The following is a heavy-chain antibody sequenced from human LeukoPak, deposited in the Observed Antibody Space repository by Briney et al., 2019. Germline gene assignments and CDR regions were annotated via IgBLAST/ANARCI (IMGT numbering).Heavy chain of an antibody. CDR3: ARNGDLCIDY. V-gene: IGHV4-34*01. D-gene: IGHD4-17*01. CDR1: GGSFSGYY. CDR2: INHSGST. Sequence: SETLSLTCAVYGGSFSGYYWSWIRQPPGKGLEWIGEINHSGSTNYNPSLKSRVTISVDRSENQFSLKLSSVTAADTAVYYCARNGDLCIDYWGQGTLVTVSS. J-gene: IGHJ4*02.